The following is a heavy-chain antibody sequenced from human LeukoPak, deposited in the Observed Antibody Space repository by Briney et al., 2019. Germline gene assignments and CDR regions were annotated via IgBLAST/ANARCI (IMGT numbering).Heavy chain of an antibody. J-gene: IGHJ4*02. Sequence: PGGSLRLSCAASGFTFSSYSMNWVRQAPGKGLEWVSSISSSSSYIYYADSVKGRFTISRDNAKDSLYLQMNSLRAEDTAVYYCARGGVTKLDYWGQGTLVTVSS. CDR2: ISSSSSYI. CDR1: GFTFSSYS. CDR3: ARGGVTKLDY. V-gene: IGHV3-21*01. D-gene: IGHD2-8*02.